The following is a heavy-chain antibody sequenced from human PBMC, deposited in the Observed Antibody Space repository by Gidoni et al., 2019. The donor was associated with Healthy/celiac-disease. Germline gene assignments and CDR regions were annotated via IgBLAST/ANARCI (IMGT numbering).Heavy chain of an antibody. V-gene: IGHV3-66*02. CDR1: GFTVSSNY. J-gene: IGHJ5*02. CDR2: IYSGGST. D-gene: IGHD6-19*01. CDR3: ARAPHSSGWYTAWFDP. Sequence: EVQLVESGGGLVQPGGSLRLSCAASGFTVSSNYMSWVGQSPGKGLEWVSVIYSGGSTYYEDSVKGRFTISRDNSKNTLYLQMNSLRAEDTAVYYCARAPHSSGWYTAWFDPWGQGTLVTVSS.